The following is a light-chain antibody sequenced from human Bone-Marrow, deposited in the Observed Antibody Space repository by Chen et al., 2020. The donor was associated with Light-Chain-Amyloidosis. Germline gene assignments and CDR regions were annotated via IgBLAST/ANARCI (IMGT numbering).Light chain of an antibody. CDR2: DAS. CDR3: QVWERSSDRPV. CDR1: NIGSTS. J-gene: IGLJ3*02. Sequence: SYVLTQPSSVSVAPGQTATIACGGNNIGSTSVHWYQQTPGQAPLLVVSDASDRPSGIAVRLSGTSSGNTATLTSRRVEAGEEADYYCQVWERSSDRPVFGGGTKLTVL. V-gene: IGLV3-21*02.